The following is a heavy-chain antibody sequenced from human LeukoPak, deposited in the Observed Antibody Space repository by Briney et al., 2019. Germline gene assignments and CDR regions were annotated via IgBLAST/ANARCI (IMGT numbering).Heavy chain of an antibody. J-gene: IGHJ5*02. CDR1: GGSINNYY. D-gene: IGHD6-13*01. Sequence: SETLSLTCTVSGGSINNYYWSWIRQPPGKGLEWIGYIYYSGSTNYNPSLKSRVTISVDTSKNQFSLKLSSVTAADTAVYYCARPPYSSSWEFDPWGQGTLVTVSS. CDR2: IYYSGST. V-gene: IGHV4-59*08. CDR3: ARPPYSSSWEFDP.